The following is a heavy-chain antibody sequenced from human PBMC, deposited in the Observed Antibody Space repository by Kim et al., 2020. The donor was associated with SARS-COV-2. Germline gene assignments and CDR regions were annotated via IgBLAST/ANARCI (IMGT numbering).Heavy chain of an antibody. CDR1: GFTFSSYG. J-gene: IGHJ6*02. D-gene: IGHD2-21*02. CDR2: ISYDGSNK. CDR3: AKSQVVVTASTSGGYYGMDV. V-gene: IGHV3-30*18. Sequence: GGSLRLSCAASGFTFSSYGMHWVRQAPGKGLEWVAVISYDGSNKYYADSVKGRFTISRDNSKNTLYLQMNSLRAEDTAVYYCAKSQVVVTASTSGGYYGMDVWGQGTTVTVSS.